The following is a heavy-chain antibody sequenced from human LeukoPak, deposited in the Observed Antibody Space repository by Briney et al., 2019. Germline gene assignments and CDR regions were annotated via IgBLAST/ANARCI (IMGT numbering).Heavy chain of an antibody. CDR3: ARRQWLPDY. D-gene: IGHD3-22*01. J-gene: IGHJ4*02. CDR2: ISGTGDST. CDR1: GFTFSGYG. V-gene: IGHV3-23*01. Sequence: GGSLRLSCAASGFTFSGYGMSWVRQAPGKGLEWVSAISGTGDSTYYADSVRGRFTISRDNAKNSLYLQMNSLRAEDTAVYYCARRQWLPDYWGQGTLVTVSS.